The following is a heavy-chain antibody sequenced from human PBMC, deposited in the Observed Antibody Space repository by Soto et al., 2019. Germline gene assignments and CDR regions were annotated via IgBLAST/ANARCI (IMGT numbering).Heavy chain of an antibody. J-gene: IGHJ6*02. Sequence: QVQLVQSGAEVKKPGSSVKVSCKASGGTFSSYAISWVRQAPGQGLEWMGGIIPIFGTANYAQKFQGRVTITADESTSTAYMELSRLRSEDTAVYYWARERLGDSSSWPGAYYYGMDVWGQGTTVTVSS. V-gene: IGHV1-69*01. D-gene: IGHD6-13*01. CDR3: ARERLGDSSSWPGAYYYGMDV. CDR1: GGTFSSYA. CDR2: IIPIFGTA.